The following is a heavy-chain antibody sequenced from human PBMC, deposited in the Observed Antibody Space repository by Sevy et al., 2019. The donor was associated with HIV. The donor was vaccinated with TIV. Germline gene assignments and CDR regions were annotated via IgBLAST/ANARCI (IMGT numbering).Heavy chain of an antibody. D-gene: IGHD3-22*01. Sequence: SETLSLTCTVSGGSISSGGYYWSWIRQHPGKGLEWIGYIYYSGSTYYNPSLKSRVTISVDTSKNQFSLKLSSVTAADTAVYYCVRIDSSGYYHWGQGTLVTVSS. J-gene: IGHJ5*02. V-gene: IGHV4-31*03. CDR3: VRIDSSGYYH. CDR1: GGSISSGGYY. CDR2: IYYSGST.